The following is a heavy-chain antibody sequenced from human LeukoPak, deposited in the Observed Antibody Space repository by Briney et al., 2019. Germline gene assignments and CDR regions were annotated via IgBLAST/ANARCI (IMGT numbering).Heavy chain of an antibody. D-gene: IGHD6-6*01. J-gene: IGHJ5*02. CDR3: ARAYSSSSLGFDP. CDR1: GFTFSSYW. CDR2: IKQDGSDK. V-gene: IGHV3-7*01. Sequence: GGSLRLSCAASGFTFSSYWMSWVRQAPGKGRDGVAKIKQDGSDKYYVDSVKGRFTIYRNNAKNSLYLQMNSPSAEDTAVYYCARAYSSSSLGFDPWGQGTLVTVSS.